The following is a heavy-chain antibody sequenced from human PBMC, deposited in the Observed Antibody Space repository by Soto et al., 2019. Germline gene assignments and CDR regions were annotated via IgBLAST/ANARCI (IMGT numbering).Heavy chain of an antibody. CDR2: IYYSGST. CDR1: GGSISSGGYY. J-gene: IGHJ4*02. CDR3: ARSNYDSSGYYSPRYYFDY. D-gene: IGHD3-22*01. Sequence: PSETLSLTCTVSGGSISSGGYYWSWIRQHPGKGLEWIGYIYYSGSTYYNPSLKSRVTISVDTSKNQFSLKLSSVTAADTAVYYCARSNYDSSGYYSPRYYFDYWGQGTLVTVS. V-gene: IGHV4-31*03.